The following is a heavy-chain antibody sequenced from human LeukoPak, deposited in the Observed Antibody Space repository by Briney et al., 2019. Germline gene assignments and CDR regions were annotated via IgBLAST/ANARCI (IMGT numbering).Heavy chain of an antibody. J-gene: IGHJ4*02. CDR3: AVGRRTDFDY. CDR1: GYTFTDYH. V-gene: IGHV1-2*02. D-gene: IGHD1-26*01. Sequence: GASVKVSCKASGYTFTDYHIHWVRQAPGQGLEWMGWINPNSGGTNYAQNFQGRVTMTRDTYITTAYMDLSRLRLDDTAVYYCAVGRRTDFDYWGQGTLVTVSS. CDR2: INPNSGGT.